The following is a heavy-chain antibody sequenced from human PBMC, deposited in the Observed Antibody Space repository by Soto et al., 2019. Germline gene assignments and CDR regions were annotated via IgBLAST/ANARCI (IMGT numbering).Heavy chain of an antibody. CDR2: ISYDGSNK. CDR3: ARDWSVVAATGPYYYYYYGMDV. J-gene: IGHJ6*02. D-gene: IGHD2-15*01. Sequence: PGGSLRLSCAASGLTFSSYAMHWVRQAPGKGLEWVAVISYDGSNKYYADSVKGRFTISRDNSKNTLYLQMNSLRAEDTAVYYSARDWSVVAATGPYYYYYYGMDVWGQGTTVTVSS. V-gene: IGHV3-30-3*01. CDR1: GLTFSSYA.